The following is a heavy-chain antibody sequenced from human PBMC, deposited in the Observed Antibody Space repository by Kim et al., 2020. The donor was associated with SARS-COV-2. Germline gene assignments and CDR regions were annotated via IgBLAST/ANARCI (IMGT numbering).Heavy chain of an antibody. J-gene: IGHJ4*02. D-gene: IGHD4-17*01. V-gene: IGHV3-11*04. CDR3: AREQYHGGDY. Sequence: GGSLRLSCAASGFTFSDSYMSWVRQAPGKGLEWLSYISTSGDTIYYADSVKGRLTISRDNAKSSLYLQMNSLSAEDTAIYYCAREQYHGGDYWGQGTLVTVSS. CDR2: ISTSGDTI. CDR1: GFTFSDSY.